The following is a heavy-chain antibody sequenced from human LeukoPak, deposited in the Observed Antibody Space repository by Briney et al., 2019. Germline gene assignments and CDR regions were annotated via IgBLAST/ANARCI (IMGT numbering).Heavy chain of an antibody. V-gene: IGHV3-7*01. CDR2: ITQDGSDR. CDR1: AVTFNNYR. CDR3: ARDSGGRVYNY. J-gene: IGHJ4*02. D-gene: IGHD6-13*01. Sequence: GGSLRLSCSVSAVTFNNYRVSWVRQAPWKGLEWVVNITQDGSDRYYVDSLKGRVTISRDNTKSSLYLQLNSLRAEDTAVYYCARDSGGRVYNYWGQGTLVTVSS.